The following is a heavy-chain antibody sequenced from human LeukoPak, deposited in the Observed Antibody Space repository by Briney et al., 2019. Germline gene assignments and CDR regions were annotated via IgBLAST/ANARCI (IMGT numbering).Heavy chain of an antibody. Sequence: GGSLRLSCAVSGFTVSGNYMSWVRQAPGKGLEWVSLIYSGGTTYYADSVKGRFTISRDNSKNTLYLQMNSLRAEDTAVYYCARDLIGSFDYWGQGTLVTVSS. V-gene: IGHV3-53*01. J-gene: IGHJ4*02. D-gene: IGHD3-10*01. CDR1: GFTVSGNY. CDR3: ARDLIGSFDY. CDR2: IYSGGTT.